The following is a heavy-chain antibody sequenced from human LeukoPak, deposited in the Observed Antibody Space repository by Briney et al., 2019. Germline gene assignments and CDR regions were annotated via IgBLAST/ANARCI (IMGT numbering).Heavy chain of an antibody. CDR3: ARAKYLGYCSSTSCHPVGY. CDR2: ISGSGGST. V-gene: IGHV3-23*01. J-gene: IGHJ4*02. Sequence: GGSLRLSCAASGFTFSSYAMSWVRQAPGKGLEWVSAISGSGGSTYYADSVKGRLTISRDNAKNSLYLQMNSLRAEDTAVYYCARAKYLGYCSSTSCHPVGYWGQGTLVTVSS. D-gene: IGHD2-2*01. CDR1: GFTFSSYA.